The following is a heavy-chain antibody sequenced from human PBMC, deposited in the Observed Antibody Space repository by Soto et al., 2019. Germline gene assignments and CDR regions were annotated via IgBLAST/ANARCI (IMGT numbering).Heavy chain of an antibody. V-gene: IGHV3-33*01. Sequence: GGSLRLSCAASGFTFSSYGMHWVRQAPGKGLEWVAVIWYDGSNKYYADSVKGRFTISRDNSKNTLYLQMNSLRAEDTAVYYCARGADYGGNGYYYYGMDVWGQGTTVTVSS. CDR3: ARGADYGGNGYYYYGMDV. CDR2: IWYDGSNK. J-gene: IGHJ6*02. CDR1: GFTFSSYG. D-gene: IGHD4-17*01.